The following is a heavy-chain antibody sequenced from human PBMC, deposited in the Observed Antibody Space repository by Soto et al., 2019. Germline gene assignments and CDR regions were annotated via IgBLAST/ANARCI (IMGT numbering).Heavy chain of an antibody. V-gene: IGHV1-46*01. CDR3: ESIPRGYCTNGVCYN. CDR2: INPSGGST. J-gene: IGHJ4*02. Sequence: GASVKVSCKASGYTFTSYYMHWVRQAPGQGLEWMGIINPSGGSTSYAQKFQGRVTMTRDTSTSTVYMELSSLRSEDTAAYYCESIPRGYCTNGVCYNWGQGTLVTVS. CDR1: GYTFTSYY. D-gene: IGHD2-8*01.